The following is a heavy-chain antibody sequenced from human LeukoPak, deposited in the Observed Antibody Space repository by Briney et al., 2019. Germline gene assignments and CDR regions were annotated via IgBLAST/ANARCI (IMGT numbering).Heavy chain of an antibody. V-gene: IGHV1-46*01. CDR2: INPSGGST. Sequence: VASVKVSCKASGYTFTSYYMHWVRQAPGQGLGWMGIINPSGGSTSYAQKFQGRVTMTRDTSTSTVYMELSSLRSEDTAVYYCARGRYCGGDCYSSFDYWGQGTLVTVSS. CDR1: GYTFTSYY. J-gene: IGHJ4*02. D-gene: IGHD2-21*02. CDR3: ARGRYCGGDCYSSFDY.